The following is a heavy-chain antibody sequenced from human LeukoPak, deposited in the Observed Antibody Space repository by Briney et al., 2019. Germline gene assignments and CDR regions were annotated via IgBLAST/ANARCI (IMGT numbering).Heavy chain of an antibody. CDR1: GFTFSSYA. CDR2: IYYSGST. CDR3: ARLISGWYPYYFDY. V-gene: IGHV4-38-2*01. J-gene: IGHJ4*02. Sequence: GSLRLSCAASGFTFSSYAMSWVRQAPGKGLEWIGSIYYSGSTYYNPSLKSRVTISVDTSKNQFSLKLSSVTAADTAVYYCARLISGWYPYYFDYWGQGTLVTVSS. D-gene: IGHD6-19*01.